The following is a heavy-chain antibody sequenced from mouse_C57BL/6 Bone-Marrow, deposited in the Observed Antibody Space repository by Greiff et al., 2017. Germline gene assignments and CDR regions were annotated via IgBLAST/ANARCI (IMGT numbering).Heavy chain of an antibody. CDR3: ARDRVWGYDRAWFAY. V-gene: IGHV3-6*01. CDR1: GYSITSGYY. Sequence: EVQLVESGPGLVKPSQSLSLTCSVTGYSITSGYYWNWIRQFPGNKLEWMGYISYDGSNNYNPSLKNRISITRDTSKNQFFLKLNSVTTEDTATYYCARDRVWGYDRAWFAYWGQGTLVTVSA. CDR2: ISYDGSN. J-gene: IGHJ3*01. D-gene: IGHD2-2*01.